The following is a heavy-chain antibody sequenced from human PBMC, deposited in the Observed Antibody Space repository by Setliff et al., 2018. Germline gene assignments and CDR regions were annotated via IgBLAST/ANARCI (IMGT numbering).Heavy chain of an antibody. CDR2: IYYSGST. V-gene: IGHV4-59*11. J-gene: IGHJ4*02. CDR1: GDSMSFPY. Sequence: SETLSLTCSVSGDSMSFPYWSWIRQPPGKGLEWIGYIYYSGSTDSHPSLKSRVSISIDTSKNQFSLNVRSVTAADTAIYYCAKGRGEMDSWGQGILVTV. CDR3: AKGRGEMDS. D-gene: IGHD3-10*01.